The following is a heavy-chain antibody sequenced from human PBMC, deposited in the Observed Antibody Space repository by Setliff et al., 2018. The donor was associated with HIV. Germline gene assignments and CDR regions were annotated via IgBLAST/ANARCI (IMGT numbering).Heavy chain of an antibody. CDR3: ASRVYYYDESRILREEGFVP. V-gene: IGHV4-39*01. D-gene: IGHD3-22*01. CDR2: IYQSGRT. Sequence: PSETLSLTCSVSGGSINDERYYWSWIRQPPGKGLEWTGSIYQSGRTYYNPSLKSRLTMSVDTSKNQFSLSLSSVTAADTAVYYCASRVYYYDESRILREEGFVPWGQGTLVTVSS. J-gene: IGHJ5*02. CDR1: GGSINDERYY.